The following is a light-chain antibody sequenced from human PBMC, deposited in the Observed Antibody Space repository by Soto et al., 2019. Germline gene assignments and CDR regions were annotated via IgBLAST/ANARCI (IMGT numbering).Light chain of an antibody. CDR2: EAT. J-gene: IGLJ1*01. Sequence: QSALTQPASVSGSPGQSITISCTGTSSDVGSYNLVSWYQQHPGKAPKLMIYEATKRPSGVSGRFSGSKSGNTASLTISGLQAEDEADYYCCSYAGSSTFYVFGTGTKGTVL. CDR3: CSYAGSSTFYV. V-gene: IGLV2-23*01. CDR1: SSDVGSYNL.